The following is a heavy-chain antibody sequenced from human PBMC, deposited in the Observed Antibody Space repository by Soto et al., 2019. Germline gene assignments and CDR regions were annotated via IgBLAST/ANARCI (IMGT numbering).Heavy chain of an antibody. CDR1: GFTFSDYY. D-gene: IGHD3-16*02. CDR3: ARDTYYDYVLGSYRSNNWFDP. CDR2: ISSSSSYT. V-gene: IGHV3-11*06. J-gene: IGHJ5*02. Sequence: GGSLRLSCAASGFTFSDYYMSWIRQAPGKGLEWVSYISSSSSYTNYADSVKGRFTISRDNAKNSLYLQMNSLRAEDTAVYYCARDTYYDYVLGSYRSNNWFDPWGQGTLVTVSS.